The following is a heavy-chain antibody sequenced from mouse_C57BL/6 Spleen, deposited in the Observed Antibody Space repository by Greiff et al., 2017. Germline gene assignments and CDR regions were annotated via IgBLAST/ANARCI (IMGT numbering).Heavy chain of an antibody. CDR3: ALSYYGSVYAIDY. V-gene: IGHV8-8*01. D-gene: IGHD1-1*01. J-gene: IGHJ4*01. CDR2: IWWDDDK. Sequence: QVTLKVCGPGILQPSQTLSLTCSFSGFSLSTFGMGVGWIRPPSGKGLEWLAHIWWDDDKYYNPALKSRPPISKDTSKNQVFLKIANVDTAGTATYYCALSYYGSVYAIDYWGQGTSVTVSS. CDR1: GFSLSTFGMG.